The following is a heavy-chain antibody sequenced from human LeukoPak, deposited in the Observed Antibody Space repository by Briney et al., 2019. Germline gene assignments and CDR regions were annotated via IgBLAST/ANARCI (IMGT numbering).Heavy chain of an antibody. CDR2: IWYDGSTK. D-gene: IGHD3-10*02. V-gene: IGHV3-33*01. Sequence: PGGSLRLSCAASGFSFSDYVVHWVRQAPGKGLEWVALIWYDGSTKYYADSVRGRFTISRDNSKNTLYLQMNSLRAEDTAVYYCARDRVRAEVFWGEDSYGLDVWGQGTTVTVSS. CDR3: ARDRVRAEVFWGEDSYGLDV. J-gene: IGHJ6*02. CDR1: GFSFSDYV.